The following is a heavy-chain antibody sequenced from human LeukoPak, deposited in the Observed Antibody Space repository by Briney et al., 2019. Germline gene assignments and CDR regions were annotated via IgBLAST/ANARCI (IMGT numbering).Heavy chain of an antibody. V-gene: IGHV4-39*07. Sequence: KPSETLSLTCSVTGGSISTTSNYWGWIRQPPGKGLEWIGSIYYSGSTYYNSSHKSRVTISVDTSKNQFSLKLSSVTAADTAVYFCARWPSLSWYHAFDIWGQGTMVTVSS. CDR3: ARWPSLSWYHAFDI. D-gene: IGHD6-13*01. CDR2: IYYSGST. CDR1: GGSISTTSNY. J-gene: IGHJ3*02.